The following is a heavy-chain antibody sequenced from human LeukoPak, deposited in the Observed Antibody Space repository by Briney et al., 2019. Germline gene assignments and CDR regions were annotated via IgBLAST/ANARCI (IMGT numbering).Heavy chain of an antibody. J-gene: IGHJ4*02. CDR2: ISAYNGNT. Sequence: GASVKVSCKASGGTFSSYAISWVRQAPGQGLEWMGWISAYNGNTNYAQKLQGRVTMTTDTSTSTAYMELRSLRSDDTAVYYCTRSAVAGPKDYWGQGTLVTVSS. D-gene: IGHD6-19*01. CDR1: GGTFSSYA. V-gene: IGHV1-18*01. CDR3: TRSAVAGPKDY.